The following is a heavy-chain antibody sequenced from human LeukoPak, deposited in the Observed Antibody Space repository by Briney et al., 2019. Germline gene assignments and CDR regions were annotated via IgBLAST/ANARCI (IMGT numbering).Heavy chain of an antibody. Sequence: GGSLRLSCAASGFTFSSYSMNWVRQAPGKGLEWVSSISSSSSYIYYADSVKGRFTISRDNAKNSLYLQMNSLRAEDTAVYYCARSIYCSSTSCYDAFDIWGQGTMVTVSS. V-gene: IGHV3-21*01. CDR1: GFTFSSYS. CDR3: ARSIYCSSTSCYDAFDI. D-gene: IGHD2-2*01. J-gene: IGHJ3*02. CDR2: ISSSSSYI.